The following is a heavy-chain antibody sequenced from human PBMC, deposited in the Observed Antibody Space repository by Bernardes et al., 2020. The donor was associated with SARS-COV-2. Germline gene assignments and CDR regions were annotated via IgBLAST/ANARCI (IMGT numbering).Heavy chain of an antibody. V-gene: IGHV4-34*01. CDR1: GASFTSEY. J-gene: IGHJ4*02. CDR3: VRGGPISGLYYFDY. CDR2: ISHSGTT. D-gene: IGHD6-19*01. Sequence: TLSLTCNISGASFTSEYWDWVRQAPGKGLEWIGEISHSGTTKYNPSLKSRVTISEDTSKNQFSLRLTSVTAADTGVYYCVRGGPISGLYYFDYWGQGALVTVSS.